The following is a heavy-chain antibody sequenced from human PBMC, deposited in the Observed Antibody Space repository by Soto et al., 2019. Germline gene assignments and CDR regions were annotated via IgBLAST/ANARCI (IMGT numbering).Heavy chain of an antibody. Sequence: QVQLQESGPGLVKPSETLSLTCTVSGGSVSSGSYYWRWIRQPPGKGLEWIGYIYYSGSTNYNPSLKRRGTISVDTSKNQCSLKLSSVTAADTAVYYCARDRRGSYFAYWGQGTLVTVSS. V-gene: IGHV4-61*01. CDR3: ARDRRGSYFAY. CDR1: GGSVSSGSYY. CDR2: IYYSGST. D-gene: IGHD1-26*01. J-gene: IGHJ4*02.